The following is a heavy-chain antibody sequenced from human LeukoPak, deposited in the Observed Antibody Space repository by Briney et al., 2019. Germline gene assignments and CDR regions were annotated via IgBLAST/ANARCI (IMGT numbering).Heavy chain of an antibody. J-gene: IGHJ6*02. CDR2: IWYDGSNK. Sequence: GGSLRLSCAASGFTFSSYGMHWVRQAPGKGLEWVAVIWYDGSNKYYADSVKGRFTISRDNSKNTLYLQMNSLRAEDTAVYYCARDEVRYLGYYYGMDVWGQGTTVTVSS. CDR3: ARDEVRYLGYYYGMDV. D-gene: IGHD4-17*01. V-gene: IGHV3-33*01. CDR1: GFTFSSYG.